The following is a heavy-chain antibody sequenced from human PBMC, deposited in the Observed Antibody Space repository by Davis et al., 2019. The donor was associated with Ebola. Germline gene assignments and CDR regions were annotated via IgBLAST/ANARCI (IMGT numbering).Heavy chain of an antibody. CDR3: ARGPSTGNSFSY. V-gene: IGHV3-11*04. Sequence: PGGSLRLSCAASGFSFSAYYMSWIRQAPGKGLECVSYTSSSGSSIYYADSVKGRFTISRDNAKDSVYLQMNSLRAEDTAVYYCARGPSTGNSFSYWGQGTLVTVSS. D-gene: IGHD6-13*01. CDR1: GFSFSAYY. CDR2: TSSSGSSI. J-gene: IGHJ4*02.